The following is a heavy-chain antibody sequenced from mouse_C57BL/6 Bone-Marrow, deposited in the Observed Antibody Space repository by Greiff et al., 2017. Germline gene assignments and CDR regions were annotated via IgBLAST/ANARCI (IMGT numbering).Heavy chain of an antibody. D-gene: IGHD1-1*01. CDR1: GFSFNTYA. V-gene: IGHV10-1*01. J-gene: IGHJ1*03. Sequence: EVQLVESGEGLVKPGGSLKLSCAASGFSFNTYAMNWVRQAPGKGLEWVARIRSKSNNYATYYADSVKDRFTISRDDSESMLYLQMNNLKTEDTAMYYCVRGGVDYYGSSGYFDVWGTGTTVTVSS. CDR2: IRSKSNNYAT. CDR3: VRGGVDYYGSSGYFDV.